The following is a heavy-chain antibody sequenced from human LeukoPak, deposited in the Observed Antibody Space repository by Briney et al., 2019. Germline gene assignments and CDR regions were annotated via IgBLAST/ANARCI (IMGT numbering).Heavy chain of an antibody. D-gene: IGHD3-9*01. CDR2: INSDGSST. V-gene: IGHV3-74*01. Sequence: GGSLRLSCAASGFTFSSYWMHWVRQAPGKGLVWVSRINSDGSSTSYADSVKGRFTISRDNAKNTLYLQMNSLRVDDTAVYYCVRDTPHYDTLTGYLYYFDYWGQGTLVTVSS. CDR3: VRDTPHYDTLTGYLYYFDY. CDR1: GFTFSSYW. J-gene: IGHJ4*02.